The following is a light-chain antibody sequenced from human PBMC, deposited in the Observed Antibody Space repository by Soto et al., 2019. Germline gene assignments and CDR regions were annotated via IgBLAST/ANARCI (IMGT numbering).Light chain of an antibody. V-gene: IGKV1-9*01. Sequence: IQLTQSPSVLSAPVGGRGTITCRASQAISSHLGWYQQKPGKAPNLLIYGASTLQSGVPSRFSGSGSGTHFTLTISSLQPEDFATYYCQQLYSYPLTFGPGPKVDIK. CDR1: QAISSH. CDR3: QQLYSYPLT. J-gene: IGKJ3*01. CDR2: GAS.